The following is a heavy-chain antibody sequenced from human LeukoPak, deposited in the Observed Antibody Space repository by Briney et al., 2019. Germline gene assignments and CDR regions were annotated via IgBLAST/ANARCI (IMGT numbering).Heavy chain of an antibody. D-gene: IGHD3-22*01. J-gene: IGHJ4*02. CDR1: GGSISSYY. CDR2: IYTSGST. Sequence: SETLSLTCTVSGGSISSYYWSWIRQPAGKGLEWIGRIYTSGSTNYNPSLKSRVTMSVDTSKNQFSLKLSSVTAADTAVYYCASQRNDYYDSSGHDYWGQGTLVTVSS. V-gene: IGHV4-4*07. CDR3: ASQRNDYYDSSGHDY.